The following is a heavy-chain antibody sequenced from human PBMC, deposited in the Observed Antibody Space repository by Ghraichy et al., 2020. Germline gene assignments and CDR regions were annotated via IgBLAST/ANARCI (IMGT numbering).Heavy chain of an antibody. V-gene: IGHV3-21*01. CDR2: ISSGSTHI. Sequence: GGSLRLSCAASGFTFSTYRMNWVRQAPGKGLEWVSSISSGSTHIYYADSVKGRLTISRDNAKNSLSLQMNSLRAEDTAVYYCSRDPGYWDYFDCWGQGTLVTVSS. CDR3: SRDPGYWDYFDC. D-gene: IGHD2-2*03. J-gene: IGHJ4*02. CDR1: GFTFSTYR.